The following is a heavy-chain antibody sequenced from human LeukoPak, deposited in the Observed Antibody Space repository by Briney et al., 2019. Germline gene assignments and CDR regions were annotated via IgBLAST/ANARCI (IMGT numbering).Heavy chain of an antibody. J-gene: IGHJ4*02. CDR3: AKEGYCSGGSCYSPYYFDY. V-gene: IGHV3-30*02. Sequence: PGGSLRLSCAASGFSFGNHAMTWVRQAPGKGLEWVAFIRYDGSNKYYADSVKGRFTISRDNSKNTLYLQMNSLRAEDTAVYYCAKEGYCSGGSCYSPYYFDYWGQGTLVTVSS. CDR1: GFSFGNHA. D-gene: IGHD2-15*01. CDR2: IRYDGSNK.